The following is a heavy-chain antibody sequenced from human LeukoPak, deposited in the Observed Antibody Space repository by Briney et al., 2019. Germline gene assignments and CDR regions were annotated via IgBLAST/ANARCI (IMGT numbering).Heavy chain of an antibody. CDR1: GFIFSSYG. J-gene: IGHJ4*02. V-gene: IGHV3-23*01. CDR2: IGGRDGST. D-gene: IGHD3-10*01. Sequence: GGSLRLSCAASGFIFSSYGMSWVRQAPGKGLEWVSAIGGRDGSTYYADSVKGRFTISRDNSKNTLYVQMNSLRAEDTAVYYCAKGHYYGSGSLDYWGQGTLVTVSS. CDR3: AKGHYYGSGSLDY.